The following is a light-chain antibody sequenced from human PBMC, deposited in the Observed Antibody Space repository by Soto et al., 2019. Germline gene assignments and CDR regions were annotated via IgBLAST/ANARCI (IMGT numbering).Light chain of an antibody. CDR2: DAS. Sequence: DIQMTQSPSSLSASVGDRVTITCQASQDIIIYLNWYQRKPGKAPKLLIYDASNLETGVPSRFSGSGSETDFTFTISSLQPEDIATYYCQQYDNLFTFGQGTKLEIK. CDR1: QDIIIY. V-gene: IGKV1-33*01. CDR3: QQYDNLFT. J-gene: IGKJ2*01.